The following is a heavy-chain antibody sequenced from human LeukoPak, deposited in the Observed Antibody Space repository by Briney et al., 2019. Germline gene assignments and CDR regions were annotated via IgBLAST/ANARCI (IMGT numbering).Heavy chain of an antibody. CDR1: GYTFSDYY. CDR2: INPKSGGT. D-gene: IGHD1-20*01. Sequence: ASVKVSCKASGYTFSDYYVHWVRQAPGQGLEWMGWINPKSGGTVYAQKFQGRVTVTRDTSINTAYMEFRSLRSDDTAVYYCARGAHITSTAGGWFDPWGQGTLVTISS. J-gene: IGHJ5*02. CDR3: ARGAHITSTAGGWFDP. V-gene: IGHV1-2*02.